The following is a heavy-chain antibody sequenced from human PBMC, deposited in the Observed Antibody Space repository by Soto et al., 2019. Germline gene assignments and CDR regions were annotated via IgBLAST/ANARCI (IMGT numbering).Heavy chain of an antibody. Sequence: LSLTCTVSGGSISSYHWSWIRQPAGKGLEWIGRIYTSGSTNYNPSLKSRVTMSVDTSKKQFSLKLSSVTAADTAVYSCARDAGFSGSPFDYWGLGTLVTVSS. J-gene: IGHJ4*02. V-gene: IGHV4-4*07. CDR2: IYTSGST. D-gene: IGHD1-26*01. CDR1: GGSISSYH. CDR3: ARDAGFSGSPFDY.